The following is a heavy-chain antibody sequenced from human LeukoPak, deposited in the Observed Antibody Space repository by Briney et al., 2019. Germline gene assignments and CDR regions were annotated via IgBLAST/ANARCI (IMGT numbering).Heavy chain of an antibody. CDR2: ISGPGGST. D-gene: IGHD5-18*01. Sequence: GGSLRLSCAASGFTFSSYAMSCVRQAPGKGLEWVSGISGPGGSTYYADSVKGRFTSSRDNSKNTLYLQMNSLRAEDTAVYYCAKGLTYNYAYQFDYWGQGTLVTVSS. J-gene: IGHJ4*02. CDR1: GFTFSSYA. V-gene: IGHV3-23*01. CDR3: AKGLTYNYAYQFDY.